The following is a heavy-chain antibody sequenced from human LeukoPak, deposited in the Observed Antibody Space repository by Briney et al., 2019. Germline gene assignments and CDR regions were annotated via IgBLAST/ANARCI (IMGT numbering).Heavy chain of an antibody. J-gene: IGHJ4*02. CDR2: ISGSGGST. CDR1: GFTFSSYA. CDR3: AKAKWELLFRERYYFDY. D-gene: IGHD1-26*01. Sequence: LGGSLRLSCAASGFTFSSYAMSWVRQAPGKGLEWVSAISGSGGSTYYADSVKGRFTISRDNSKNTLYLQMNSLRAEDTAVYYCAKAKWELLFRERYYFDYWGQGTLVTVSS. V-gene: IGHV3-23*01.